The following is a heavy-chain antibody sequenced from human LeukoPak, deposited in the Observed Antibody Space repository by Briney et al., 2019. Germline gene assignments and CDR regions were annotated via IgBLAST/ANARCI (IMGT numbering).Heavy chain of an antibody. J-gene: IGHJ4*02. V-gene: IGHV3-66*01. CDR2: IYSGGST. D-gene: IGHD4-11*01. CDR3: TKVRSGSSNWALRVFDY. Sequence: PGGSLRLSCAASGFTVSSNYMSWVRQAPGKGLEWVSVIYSGGSTYYADSVKGRFTISRDNSKSTLYLEMTSLRVEDTAVYYCTKVRSGSSNWALRVFDYWGQGVLVTVSS. CDR1: GFTVSSNY.